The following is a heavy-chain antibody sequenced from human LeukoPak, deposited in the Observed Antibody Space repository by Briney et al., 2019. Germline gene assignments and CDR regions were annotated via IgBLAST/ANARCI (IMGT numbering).Heavy chain of an antibody. J-gene: IGHJ4*02. Sequence: ASVKVSCTASVYTFTSYGISWVRQAPGQRLEWMGWISAYNGNTNYAQKLQGRVTITTDTSTSTASMELRSLRSDDTAVYYCARASYDILTGYKTDDYWGQGTLVTVSS. CDR1: VYTFTSYG. CDR2: ISAYNGNT. V-gene: IGHV1-18*01. D-gene: IGHD3-9*01. CDR3: ARASYDILTGYKTDDY.